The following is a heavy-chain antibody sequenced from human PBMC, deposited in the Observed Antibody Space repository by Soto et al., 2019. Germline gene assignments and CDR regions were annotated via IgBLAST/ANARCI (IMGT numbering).Heavy chain of an antibody. Sequence: ASETLSLTCAVYGGSFSGYYWSWIRQPPGKGLEWIGEINHSGSTNYNPSLKSRVTISVDTSKNQFSLKLSSVTAADTAVYYCARGSPDCSGGSCAPIYYYYMDVWGKGTTVTVSS. CDR3: ARGSPDCSGGSCAPIYYYYMDV. D-gene: IGHD2-15*01. CDR2: INHSGST. CDR1: GGSFSGYY. V-gene: IGHV4-34*01. J-gene: IGHJ6*03.